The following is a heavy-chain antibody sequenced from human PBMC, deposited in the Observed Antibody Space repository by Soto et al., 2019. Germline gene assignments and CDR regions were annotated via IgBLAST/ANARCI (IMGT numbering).Heavy chain of an antibody. CDR1: GFFFTTYA. D-gene: IGHD1-26*01. Sequence: PGGSLRLSCAASGFFFTTYAMNWVRQAPGKGLEWVSGVSGSGGATSYADSVKGRFTISRDNSKNTLYLQMNSLRAEDTAVYYCAKDLGGIVGAKHGDYWGQGTLVTVSS. CDR3: AKDLGGIVGAKHGDY. CDR2: VSGSGGAT. J-gene: IGHJ4*02. V-gene: IGHV3-23*01.